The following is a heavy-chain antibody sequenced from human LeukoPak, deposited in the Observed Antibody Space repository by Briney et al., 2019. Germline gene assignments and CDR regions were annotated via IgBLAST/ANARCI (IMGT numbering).Heavy chain of an antibody. J-gene: IGHJ4*02. D-gene: IGHD6-19*01. CDR2: IRSKAYGGTT. CDR1: GFTFGDYA. Sequence: GGSLRLSCTASGFTFGDYAMNWFRQAPGKGLEWVGFIRSKAYGGTTEYAASVKGRFTISRDDSKSIAYLQMNSLKTEDTAVYYCTRVRGSGWYYFDYWGQGTLVTVSS. CDR3: TRVRGSGWYYFDY. V-gene: IGHV3-49*03.